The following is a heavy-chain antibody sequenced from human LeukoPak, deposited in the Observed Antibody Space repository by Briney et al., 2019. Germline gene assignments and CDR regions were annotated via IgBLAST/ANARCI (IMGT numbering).Heavy chain of an antibody. CDR1: GFTFSSYG. V-gene: IGHV3-23*01. CDR2: ISGSGGST. Sequence: GGSLRLSCAASGFTFSSYGMHWVRQAPGKGLEWVSAISGSGGSTYYADSVKGRFTISRDNSKNTLYLQMNSLRAEDTAVYYCAKIGLRIAVIDYWGQGTLVTVSS. CDR3: AKIGLRIAVIDY. D-gene: IGHD6-19*01. J-gene: IGHJ4*02.